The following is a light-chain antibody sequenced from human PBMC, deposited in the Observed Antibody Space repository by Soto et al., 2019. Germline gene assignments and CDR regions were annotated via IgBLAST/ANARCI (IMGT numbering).Light chain of an antibody. CDR3: QSYDSSLSAWV. CDR2: GNI. Sequence: QSVLTQPPSVSGAPGQRVTMSCTGSSSNIGAGYDGHWFQHLPGTAPKLLIYGNINRLSGVPDRFSGSKSGTSASLAITGLQAEDEADYYCQSYDSSLSAWVFGGGTKLIVL. J-gene: IGLJ3*02. V-gene: IGLV1-40*01. CDR1: SSNIGAGYD.